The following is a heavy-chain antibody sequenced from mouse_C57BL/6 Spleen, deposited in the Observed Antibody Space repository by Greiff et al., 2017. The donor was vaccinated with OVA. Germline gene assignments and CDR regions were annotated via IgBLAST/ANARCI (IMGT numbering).Heavy chain of an antibody. J-gene: IGHJ3*01. D-gene: IGHD1-1*01. CDR1: GYSITSGYY. V-gene: IGHV3-6*01. CDR2: IRYDGSN. Sequence: EVKLMESGPGLVKPSQSLSLTCSVTGYSITSGYYWNWIRQFPGNKLEWMGHIRYDGSNNYNPSLKNRISITRDTSKNQSFLKLNTVTTEETAADYCARDYGSIPGWFAYWGQGTLVTVSA. CDR3: ARDYGSIPGWFAY.